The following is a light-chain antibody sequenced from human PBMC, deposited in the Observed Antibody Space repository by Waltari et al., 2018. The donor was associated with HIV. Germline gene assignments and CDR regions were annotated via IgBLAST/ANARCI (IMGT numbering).Light chain of an antibody. V-gene: IGKV2-40*01. CDR2: THP. CDR3: MHRIEFPIT. J-gene: IGKJ5*01. CDR1: DSPLDKDAGKIY. Sequence: DIVLTQPPLSLPVTAGESASISCRSSDSPLDKDAGKIYLDWYVQKPGQSPRLLIYTHPHRATGVPNRISASGSDTDFTLEIRRVETEDVGIYYCMHRIEFPITFGQGTRLE.